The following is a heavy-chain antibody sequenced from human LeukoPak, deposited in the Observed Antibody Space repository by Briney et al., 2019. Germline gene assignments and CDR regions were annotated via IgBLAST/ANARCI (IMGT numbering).Heavy chain of an antibody. J-gene: IGHJ4*02. V-gene: IGHV4-38-2*01. CDR1: GYSISSGYY. CDR3: ARRVYCGGDCYHFDY. D-gene: IGHD2-21*01. Sequence: PSETLFLTCAVSGYSISSGYYWGWIRQPPGKGLEWIGSTYHSGSTYYNPSLKSRVAISVDTSKNQFSLKLSSVTAADTAVYYCARRVYCGGDCYHFDYWGQGTLVTVSS. CDR2: TYHSGST.